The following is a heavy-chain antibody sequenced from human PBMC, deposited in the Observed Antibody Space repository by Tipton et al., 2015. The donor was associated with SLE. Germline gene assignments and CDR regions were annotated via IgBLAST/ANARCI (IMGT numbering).Heavy chain of an antibody. D-gene: IGHD4-17*01. Sequence: SLRLSCAAFGFTFSSYGMHWVRQAPGKGLEWVAVIWYDGSNKYYADSVKGRFTIPRDNSKNTLYLKMNSLRAEDTAVYYCAKDRTGYGDSDDAFDIWGQGTMVTVSS. CDR3: AKDRTGYGDSDDAFDI. CDR2: IWYDGSNK. V-gene: IGHV3-33*06. CDR1: GFTFSSYG. J-gene: IGHJ3*02.